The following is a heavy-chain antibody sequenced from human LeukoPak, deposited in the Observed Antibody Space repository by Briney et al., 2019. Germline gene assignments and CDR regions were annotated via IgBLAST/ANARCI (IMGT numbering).Heavy chain of an antibody. Sequence: TSQTLSLTCTVSGGSISSGGYYWSWIRQHPGKGLEWIGYIYYSGITYYNPSLKSRVTISVDTSENQFSLQLSSVTAADTAVYYCARGPAGDRRAFDIWGQGTMVTVSS. J-gene: IGHJ3*02. CDR3: ARGPAGDRRAFDI. CDR1: GGSISSGGYY. CDR2: IYYSGIT. V-gene: IGHV4-31*03. D-gene: IGHD7-27*01.